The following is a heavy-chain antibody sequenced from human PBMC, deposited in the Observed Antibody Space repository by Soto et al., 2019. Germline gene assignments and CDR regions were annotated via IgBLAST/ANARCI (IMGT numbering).Heavy chain of an antibody. D-gene: IGHD3-22*01. J-gene: IGHJ5*01. CDR2: IYYTGTT. CDR3: ARLGGFYQSLDS. CDR1: GGSISSYY. V-gene: IGHV4-59*08. Sequence: SETLSLTCAVSGGSISSYYLSWIRQPPGKGLEWIGYIYYTGTTTYNPSIKSRVTISVDSSKNQFSLNLTSVSAADTAVYYCARLGGFYQSLDSWGQGTLVTVSS.